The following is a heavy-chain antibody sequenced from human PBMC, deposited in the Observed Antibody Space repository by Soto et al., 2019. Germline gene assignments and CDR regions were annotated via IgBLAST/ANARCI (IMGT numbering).Heavy chain of an antibody. CDR2: ISYDGSNK. D-gene: IGHD3-3*01. CDR1: GFTFSSYG. J-gene: IGHJ6*03. CDR3: AKEAQQRITIFGVVTRDIYHYMDV. Sequence: GGSLRLSCAASGFTFSSYGMHWLRQAPGKGLEWVAVISYDGSNKYYADSVKGRFTISRDNSKNTLYLQMNSLRAEDTAVYYCAKEAQQRITIFGVVTRDIYHYMDVWGKGTTVTVSS. V-gene: IGHV3-30*18.